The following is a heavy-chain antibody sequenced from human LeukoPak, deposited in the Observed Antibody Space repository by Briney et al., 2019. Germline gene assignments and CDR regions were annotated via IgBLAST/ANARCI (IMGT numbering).Heavy chain of an antibody. J-gene: IGHJ4*02. Sequence: ASVKVSCKAYGYTFTGYYMHWVRQAPGQGLEWMAIINPSGGSTSYAQKFQGRVTMTRDTSTSTVYMELSSLRSEDTAVYYCARAISRITAAAAYYFDYWGQGTLVTVSS. CDR1: GYTFTGYY. V-gene: IGHV1-46*01. CDR3: ARAISRITAAAAYYFDY. D-gene: IGHD6-13*01. CDR2: INPSGGST.